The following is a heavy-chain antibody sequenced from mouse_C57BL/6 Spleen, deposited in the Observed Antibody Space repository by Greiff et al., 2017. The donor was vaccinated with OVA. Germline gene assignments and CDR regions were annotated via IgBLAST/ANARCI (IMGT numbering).Heavy chain of an antibody. J-gene: IGHJ3*01. CDR2: INPSTGGT. V-gene: IGHV1-42*01. CDR3: ARSDYDYDPFAY. CDR1: GYSFTGYY. Sequence: VQLQQSGPELVKPGASVKISCKASGYSFTGYYMNWVKQSPEKSLEWIGEINPSTGGTTYNQKFKAKATLTVDKSSSTAYMQLKSLTSEDAAVYYCARSDYDYDPFAYWGQGTLVTVSA. D-gene: IGHD2-4*01.